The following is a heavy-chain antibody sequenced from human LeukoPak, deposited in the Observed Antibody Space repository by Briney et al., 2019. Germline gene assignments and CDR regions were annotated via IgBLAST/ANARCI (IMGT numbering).Heavy chain of an antibody. J-gene: IGHJ4*02. Sequence: ASVKVSCKASGYTFTSYDINWVRQATGQGLEWMGWMNPNSGNTGYAQKFQGRVTMTRNTSISTAYMELSSLRSDDTAVYYCARGGHYYDSSGYYAFDYWGQGTLVTVSS. CDR3: ARGGHYYDSSGYYAFDY. CDR1: GYTFTSYD. CDR2: MNPNSGNT. D-gene: IGHD3-22*01. V-gene: IGHV1-8*01.